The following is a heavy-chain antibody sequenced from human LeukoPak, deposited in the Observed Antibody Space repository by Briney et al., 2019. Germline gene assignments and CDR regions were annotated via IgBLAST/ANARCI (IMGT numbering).Heavy chain of an antibody. CDR2: ISGGGGST. CDR1: GFTFSSYA. V-gene: IGHV3-23*01. J-gene: IGHJ6*02. CDR3: ARDPFGSSGWFLDYGMDV. D-gene: IGHD6-13*01. Sequence: GGSLRLSCAASGFTFSSYAMSWVRQAPGKGLEWVSAISGGGGSTYYADSVKGRFTISRDNAKNSLYLQMHTLRAEDTALYFCARDPFGSSGWFLDYGMDVWGQGTTVTVSS.